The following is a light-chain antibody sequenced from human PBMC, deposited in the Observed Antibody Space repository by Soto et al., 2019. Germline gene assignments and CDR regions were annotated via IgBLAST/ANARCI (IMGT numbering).Light chain of an antibody. V-gene: IGKV3-20*01. J-gene: IGKJ1*01. CDR2: GAS. CDR1: QSISSSY. Sequence: EIVLTQSPGTLSLSPGEGATLSCRASQSISSSYLAWYQQKPGQAPRLLVYGASSRATGIADRFSGSGSGTDFTLTISRLEPEDFAVYYCQQYGSSRTFGQGTKVDIK. CDR3: QQYGSSRT.